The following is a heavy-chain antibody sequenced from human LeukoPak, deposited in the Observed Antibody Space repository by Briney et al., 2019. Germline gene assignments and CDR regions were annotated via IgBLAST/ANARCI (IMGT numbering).Heavy chain of an antibody. D-gene: IGHD2-15*01. CDR1: GFTFSSYA. J-gene: IGHJ4*02. V-gene: IGHV3-23*01. Sequence: GGSLRLSCAASGFTFSSYAMSSVRQAPGKGLEWVSAISGSGGSTYYADSVKGRFTISRDNSKNTLYLQMNSLRAEDTAVYYCAKGGCSGGSCYYPYYFDYWGQGTLVTVSS. CDR2: ISGSGGST. CDR3: AKGGCSGGSCYYPYYFDY.